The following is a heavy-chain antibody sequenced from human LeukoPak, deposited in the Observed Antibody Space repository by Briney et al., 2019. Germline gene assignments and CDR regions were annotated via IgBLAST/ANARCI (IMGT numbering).Heavy chain of an antibody. CDR3: ARDAQSGFDYSNSLEY. D-gene: IGHD4-11*01. V-gene: IGHV3-33*01. CDR2: IWSDATNR. CDR1: GFIFSHYG. J-gene: IGHJ4*01. Sequence: GKSLRLSCVASGFIFSHYGMHWVRQAPGKGLEWVAVIWSDATNRFYGASVKGRFTISRDNSQNTVFLQMNSLRAEDTAIYYCARDAQSGFDYSNSLEYWGHGTLVTVSS.